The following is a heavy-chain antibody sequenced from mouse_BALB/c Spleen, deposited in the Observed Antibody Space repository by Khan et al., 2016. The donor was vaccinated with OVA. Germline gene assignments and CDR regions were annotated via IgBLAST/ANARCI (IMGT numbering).Heavy chain of an antibody. J-gene: IGHJ1*01. CDR3: ARTGGYFDV. CDR1: GYTFTNYG. V-gene: IGHV9-3-1*01. D-gene: IGHD4-1*01. Sequence: QIQLVQSGPELKKPGETVKISCKASGYTFTNYGMNWVKQAPGKGLKWMGWINTYTGEPTYADDFKGRFAFSLETSASTAYLQINNIKNEDTATYFCARTGGYFDVWGAGTTVTVSS. CDR2: INTYTGEP.